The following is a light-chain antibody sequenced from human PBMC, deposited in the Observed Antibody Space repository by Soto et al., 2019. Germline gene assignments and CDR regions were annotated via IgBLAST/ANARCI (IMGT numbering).Light chain of an antibody. V-gene: IGKV1-39*01. J-gene: IGKJ4*01. Sequence: DIQMTQSPSSLSASVGDRVTITCRASQSISSYLNWYPPKRGKAPKLXIYAASSLQSGVPSRVSGSGACTDFTLTISSLQPEDFETDYCQQSYRTTLTFGEGTQVDIK. CDR3: QQSYRTTLT. CDR2: AAS. CDR1: QSISSY.